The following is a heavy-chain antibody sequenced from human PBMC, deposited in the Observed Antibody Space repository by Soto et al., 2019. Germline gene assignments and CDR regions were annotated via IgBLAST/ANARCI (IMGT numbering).Heavy chain of an antibody. D-gene: IGHD2-8*01. Sequence: GGSLRLSCAASGFTFSSYAMHWVRQAPGKGLEWVAVISYDGSNKYYADSVKGRFTISRDNSKNTLYLQMNSLRAEDTAVYYCAKDTPLAIVLMVYDYWGQGIRVTVSS. CDR2: ISYDGSNK. J-gene: IGHJ4*02. V-gene: IGHV3-30-3*01. CDR3: AKDTPLAIVLMVYDY. CDR1: GFTFSSYA.